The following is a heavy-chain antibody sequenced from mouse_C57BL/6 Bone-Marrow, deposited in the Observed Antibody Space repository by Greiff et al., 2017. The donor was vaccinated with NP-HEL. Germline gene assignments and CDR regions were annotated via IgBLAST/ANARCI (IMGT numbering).Heavy chain of an antibody. CDR1: GYTFTSYG. D-gene: IGHD2-4*01. CDR2: IYPRSGNT. Sequence: VQLQESGAELARPGASVKLSCKASGYTFTSYGISWVKQRTGQGLEWIGEIYPRSGNTYYNEKFKGKATLTADTSSSTAYMELSSLTSEDSAVYFCAKEIYYDYDEVDYWGQGTTLTVSS. V-gene: IGHV1-81*01. CDR3: AKEIYYDYDEVDY. J-gene: IGHJ2*01.